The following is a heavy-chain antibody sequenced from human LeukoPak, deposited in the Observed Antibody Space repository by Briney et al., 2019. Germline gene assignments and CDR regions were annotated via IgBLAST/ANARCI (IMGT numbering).Heavy chain of an antibody. V-gene: IGHV3-30*04. CDR1: GFTFSTYA. Sequence: HAGGSLRLSCTASGFTFSTYAMHWVRQAPGKGLEWVSVISYDGSDKCYADSVKGRFTISRDNSKNTLYLQMNSLRAEDTAVYYCARATYYYDTSGYGFDIWGQGTTVTVSS. CDR2: ISYDGSDK. D-gene: IGHD3-22*01. CDR3: ARATYYYDTSGYGFDI. J-gene: IGHJ3*02.